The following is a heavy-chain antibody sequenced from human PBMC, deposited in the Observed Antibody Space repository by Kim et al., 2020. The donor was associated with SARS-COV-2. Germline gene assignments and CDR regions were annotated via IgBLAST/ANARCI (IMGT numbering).Heavy chain of an antibody. CDR1: GYTFTSYD. Sequence: ASVKVSCKASGYTFTSYDINWVRQATGQGLEWMGWMNPNSGNTGYAQKFQGRVTMTRNTSISTAYMELSSLRSEDTAVYYCARGTGVIVVVPAARVHSNYYYRDVWGKGTTVTVSS. V-gene: IGHV1-8*01. J-gene: IGHJ6*03. D-gene: IGHD2-2*01. CDR3: ARGTGVIVVVPAARVHSNYYYRDV. CDR2: MNPNSGNT.